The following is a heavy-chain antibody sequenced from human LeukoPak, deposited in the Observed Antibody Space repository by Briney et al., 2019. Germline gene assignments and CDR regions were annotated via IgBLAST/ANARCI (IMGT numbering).Heavy chain of an antibody. J-gene: IGHJ6*03. V-gene: IGHV1-2*02. D-gene: IGHD5-12*01. Sequence: ASVKVSCKASGYTFTGYYMHWVRQAPGQGLEWMGWINPNSGGTNYAQKFQGRVTMTRDTSISTAYMELSRLRSDDTAVYYCASGGYSGYDSYPYYYYMDVWGKGTTVTISS. CDR1: GYTFTGYY. CDR3: ASGGYSGYDSYPYYYYMDV. CDR2: INPNSGGT.